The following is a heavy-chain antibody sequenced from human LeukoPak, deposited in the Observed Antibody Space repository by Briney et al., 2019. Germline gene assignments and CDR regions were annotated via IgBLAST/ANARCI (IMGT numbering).Heavy chain of an antibody. J-gene: IGHJ4*02. CDR2: ISYEGSKK. Sequence: GRSLRLSCAASGFTFSNYAMHWVRQAPGKGLEWVSVISYEGSKKYYADSVKGRFTISRDNSKNTVHLQMNSLRAEDTAVYYCVKDRTGTYTLDYWGQGILVTVSS. D-gene: IGHD3-10*01. CDR1: GFTFSNYA. V-gene: IGHV3-30*04. CDR3: VKDRTGTYTLDY.